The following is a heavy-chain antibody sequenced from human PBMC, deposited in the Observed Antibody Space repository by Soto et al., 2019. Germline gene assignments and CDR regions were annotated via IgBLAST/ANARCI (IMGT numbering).Heavy chain of an antibody. D-gene: IGHD3-3*01. Sequence: GGSLRLSCAASGFTFSNAWMSWVRQAPGKGLEWVGRIKSKTDGGTTDYAAPVKGRFTISRDDSKNTLYLQMNSLKTEDTAVYYCTTEFELRFLEWLITYWGQGTLVTVSS. CDR2: IKSKTDGGTT. CDR1: GFTFSNAW. V-gene: IGHV3-15*01. J-gene: IGHJ4*02. CDR3: TTEFELRFLEWLITY.